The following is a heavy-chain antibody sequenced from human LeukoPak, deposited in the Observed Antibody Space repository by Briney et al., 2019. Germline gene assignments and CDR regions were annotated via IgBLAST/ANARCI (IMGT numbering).Heavy chain of an antibody. D-gene: IGHD3-22*01. V-gene: IGHV3-15*01. CDR3: TTEPYDSSGFWFDP. J-gene: IGHJ5*02. CDR1: GFTFSDAW. CDR2: IKSKSDGGTI. Sequence: GGSLRLSCAASGFTFSDAWMSWVRQAPGKGLEWVGHIKSKSDGGTIDYTAPVKGRFTISRDDSKNTLYLQMNSLKTEDTAVYYCTTEPYDSSGFWFDPWGQGTLVTVSS.